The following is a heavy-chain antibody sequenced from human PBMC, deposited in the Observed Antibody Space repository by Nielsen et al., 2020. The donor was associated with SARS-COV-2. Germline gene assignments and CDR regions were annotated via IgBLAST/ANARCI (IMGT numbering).Heavy chain of an antibody. CDR2: FDPEDGET. CDR3: AASIAAAVIYYYYGMDV. D-gene: IGHD6-13*01. J-gene: IGHJ6*02. V-gene: IGHV1-24*01. Sequence: VKVSCKVSGYTLTELSMHWVRQAPGKGLEWMGGFDPEDGETIYAQKFQGRVTMTEDTSTDTAYMELSSLRSEDTAVYYCAASIAAAVIYYYYGMDVWGQGTTVTVSS. CDR1: GYTLTELS.